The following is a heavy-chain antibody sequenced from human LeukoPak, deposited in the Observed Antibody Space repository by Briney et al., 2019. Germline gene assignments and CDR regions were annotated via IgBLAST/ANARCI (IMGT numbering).Heavy chain of an antibody. Sequence: PSETLSLTCAVYGGSFSGYYWSWIRQPPGKGLEWIGEINHSGSTNYNPSLKSRVTISVDTSKNQFSLKLSSVTAADTAVYYCARGPIWDHWGQGTLVTVSS. J-gene: IGHJ4*02. CDR2: INHSGST. D-gene: IGHD2-21*01. CDR1: GGSFSGYY. V-gene: IGHV4-34*01. CDR3: ARGPIWDH.